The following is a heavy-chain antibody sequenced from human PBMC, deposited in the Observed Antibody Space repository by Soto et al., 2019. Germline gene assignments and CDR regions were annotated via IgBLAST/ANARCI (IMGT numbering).Heavy chain of an antibody. CDR3: ARGAADGAFDI. CDR1: GGSFSGYY. V-gene: IGHV4-34*01. D-gene: IGHD6-13*01. J-gene: IGHJ3*02. CDR2: INHSGST. Sequence: SETLSLTCAVYGGSFSGYYWSWIRQPPGKGLEWIGEINHSGSTNYNPSLKSRVTISVDTSKNQFSLKLSSVTAADTAVYYCARGAADGAFDIWGQGTMVTVSS.